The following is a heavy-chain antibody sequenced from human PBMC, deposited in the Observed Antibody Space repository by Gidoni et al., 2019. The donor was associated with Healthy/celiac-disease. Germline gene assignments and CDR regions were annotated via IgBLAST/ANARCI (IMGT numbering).Heavy chain of an antibody. J-gene: IGHJ3*02. CDR2: IYYSGST. CDR3: ARGITYYDFWSGPGAFDI. CDR1: GGSISSYY. Sequence: QVQLQESGPGLVKPSETLSLTCTVSGGSISSYYWSWNRQPPGKGLEWIGYIYYSGSTNYNPSLKSRVTISVDTSKNQFSLKLSSVTAADTAVYYCARGITYYDFWSGPGAFDIWGQGTMVTVSS. D-gene: IGHD3-3*01. V-gene: IGHV4-59*01.